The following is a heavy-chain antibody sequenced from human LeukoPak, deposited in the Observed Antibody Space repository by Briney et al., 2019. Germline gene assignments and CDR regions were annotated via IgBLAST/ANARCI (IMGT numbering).Heavy chain of an antibody. D-gene: IGHD6-19*01. CDR2: INHSGST. CDR1: GGSFSGYY. J-gene: IGHJ3*02. CDR3: ARSRHPGIAVARVGLGAFDI. Sequence: SETLSLTCAVYGGSFSGYYWSWIRQPPGKGLEWIGEINHSGSTNYNPSLKSRVTISVDTSKNQFSLKLSSVTAADTAVYYCARSRHPGIAVARVGLGAFDIWGQGTMVTVSS. V-gene: IGHV4-34*01.